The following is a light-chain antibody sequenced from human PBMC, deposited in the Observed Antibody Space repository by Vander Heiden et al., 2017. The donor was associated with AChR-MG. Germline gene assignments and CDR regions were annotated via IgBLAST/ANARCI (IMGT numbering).Light chain of an antibody. CDR3: QQSYSLPWT. Sequence: DMQLTQSPSSLAASVGDRVNITCRASQSIASYLNWYQQKPGKAPKLLIYAASRLQSGVPSRCSGSVSGTDFTLTISSLQPEDFTTYHCQQSYSLPWTFGQGTKVEV. J-gene: IGKJ1*01. V-gene: IGKV1-39*01. CDR2: AAS. CDR1: QSIASY.